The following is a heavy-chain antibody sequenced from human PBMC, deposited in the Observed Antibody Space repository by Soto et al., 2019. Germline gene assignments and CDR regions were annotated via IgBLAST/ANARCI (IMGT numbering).Heavy chain of an antibody. CDR3: ARASVVVPAAIPEAYYFDY. J-gene: IGHJ4*02. CDR2: INAGNGNT. CDR1: GYTFTSYA. D-gene: IGHD2-2*01. V-gene: IGHV1-3*01. Sequence: QVQLVQSGAEVKKPGASVKVSCKTSGYTFTSYAMHWVLQAPGQRLEWRGWINAGNGNTKYSQKLQGRDTITRDTSASTAYMELSSLRSEDTAVYYCARASVVVPAAIPEAYYFDYWGQGTLVTFSA.